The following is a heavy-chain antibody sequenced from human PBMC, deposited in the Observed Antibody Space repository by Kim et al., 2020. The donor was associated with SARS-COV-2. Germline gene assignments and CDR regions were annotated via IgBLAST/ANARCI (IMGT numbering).Heavy chain of an antibody. J-gene: IGHJ4*02. CDR3: ASLRGYSGYRGYSSGWYLDY. Sequence: SETLSLTCAVYGGSFSGYYWSWIRQPPGKGLEWIGEINHSGSTNYNPSLKSRVTISVDTSKNQFSLKLSSVTAADTAVYYCASLRGYSGYRGYSSGWYLDYWGQGTLVTVSS. D-gene: IGHD6-19*01. CDR2: INHSGST. CDR1: GGSFSGYY. V-gene: IGHV4-34*01.